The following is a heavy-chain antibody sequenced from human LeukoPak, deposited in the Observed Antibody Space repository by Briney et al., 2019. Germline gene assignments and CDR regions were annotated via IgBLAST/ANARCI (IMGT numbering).Heavy chain of an antibody. J-gene: IGHJ4*02. V-gene: IGHV1-2*02. CDR1: GYTFTGYY. D-gene: IGHD2-8*01. CDR3: ATTTRLGYCTNGVCRSLDY. Sequence: GASVTVSCKASGYTFTGYYMHWVRQAPGQGLEWMGWINPNSGGTNYAQKFQGRVTMTEDTSTDTAYMELSSLRSEDTAVYYCATTTRLGYCTNGVCRSLDYWGQGTLVTVSS. CDR2: INPNSGGT.